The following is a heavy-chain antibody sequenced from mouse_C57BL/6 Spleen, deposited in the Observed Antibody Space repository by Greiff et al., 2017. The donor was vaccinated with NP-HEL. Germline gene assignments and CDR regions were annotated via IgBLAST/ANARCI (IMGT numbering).Heavy chain of an antibody. V-gene: IGHV5-17*01. CDR2: ISSGSSTI. J-gene: IGHJ4*01. CDR1: GFTFSDYG. CDR3: ARGDGYYVGYAMDY. Sequence: DVQLVESGGGLVKPGGSLKLSCAASGFTFSDYGMHWVRQAPEKGLEWVAYISSGSSTIYYADTVKGRFTISRDNAKNTLFLQMPSLRSEGTAMYYCARGDGYYVGYAMDYWGQGTSVTVSS. D-gene: IGHD2-3*01.